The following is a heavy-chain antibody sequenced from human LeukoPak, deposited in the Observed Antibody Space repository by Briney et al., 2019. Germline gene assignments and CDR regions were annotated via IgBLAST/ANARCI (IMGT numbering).Heavy chain of an antibody. CDR2: IYYSGST. V-gene: IGHV4-59*08. D-gene: IGHD6-6*01. CDR1: GGSISSYY. Sequence: SETLSLTCTVSGGSISSYYWSWIRQPPGKGLEWIGYIYYSGSTNYNPSLKSRVTISVDVSKNQFSLKLSSVTAADTAVYYCARSITARPFDYYYYGMDVWGQGTTVTVSS. CDR3: ARSITARPFDYYYYGMDV. J-gene: IGHJ6*02.